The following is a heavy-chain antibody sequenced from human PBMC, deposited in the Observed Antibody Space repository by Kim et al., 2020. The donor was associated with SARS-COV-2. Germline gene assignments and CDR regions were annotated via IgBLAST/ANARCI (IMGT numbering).Heavy chain of an antibody. Sequence: ADSVEGRFTISRDNSQNTLYLQMNSLRAEDTAVYYCARAKGGSYYYGMDVWGQGTTVTVSS. J-gene: IGHJ6*02. D-gene: IGHD3-16*01. V-gene: IGHV3-30*01. CDR3: ARAKGGSYYYGMDV.